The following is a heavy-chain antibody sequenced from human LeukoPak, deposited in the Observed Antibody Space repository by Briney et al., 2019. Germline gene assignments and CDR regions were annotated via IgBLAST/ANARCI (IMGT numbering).Heavy chain of an antibody. CDR3: AREVPSGSYFPY. J-gene: IGHJ4*02. D-gene: IGHD1-26*01. CDR2: TYYRSNWYK. V-gene: IGHV6-1*01. CDR1: GDSLSSNSAA. Sequence: SQTLSLTCALSGDSLSSNSAASNWSRPSPSRCIEWLERTYYRSNWYKDYAVSVKSRIPIPPDTYKNQFSLQLHSVTLVDTAAYYCAREVPSGSYFPYWGQGTLVSVSS.